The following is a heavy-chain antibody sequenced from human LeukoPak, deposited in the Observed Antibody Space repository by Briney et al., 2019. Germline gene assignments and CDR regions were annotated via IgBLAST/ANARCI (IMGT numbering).Heavy chain of an antibody. CDR2: IIPIFGTA. CDR1: GGTFSSYA. D-gene: IGHD3-10*01. CDR3: ARKGDYGSGFYYYYGMDV. Sequence: SVKASCKASGGTFSSYAISWMRQAPGQGLEWMGGIIPIFGTANYAQKFQGRVTITADESTSTAYMELSSLRSEDTAVYYCARKGDYGSGFYYYYGMDVWGQGTTVTVSS. J-gene: IGHJ6*02. V-gene: IGHV1-69*13.